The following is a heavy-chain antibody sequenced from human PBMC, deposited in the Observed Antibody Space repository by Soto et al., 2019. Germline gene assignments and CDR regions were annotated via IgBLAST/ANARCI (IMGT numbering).Heavy chain of an antibody. D-gene: IGHD3-9*01. CDR1: GGSISSYY. CDR2: IYTSGST. V-gene: IGHV4-4*07. CDR3: ARDQILRYFDWLFRDDAFDI. Sequence: LSLTCTVSGGSISSYYWSWIRQPAGKGLEWIGRIYTSGSTNYNPSLKSRVTMSVDTSKNQFSLKLSSVTAADTAVYYCARDQILRYFDWLFRDDAFDIWGQGTMVTVSS. J-gene: IGHJ3*02.